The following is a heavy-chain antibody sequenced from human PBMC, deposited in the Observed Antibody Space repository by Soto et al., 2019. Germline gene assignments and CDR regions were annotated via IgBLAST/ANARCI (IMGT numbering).Heavy chain of an antibody. V-gene: IGHV4-59*01. CDR2: IYYSGST. Sequence: PSETLSLTCTVSGGSISSYYWSWIRQPPGKGLEWIGYIYYSGSTNYNPSLKSRVTISVDTSKNQFSLKLSSVTAADTAVYYCARDHTRLSWFDPWGQGTLVTVSS. CDR3: ARDHTRLSWFDP. CDR1: GGSISSYY. J-gene: IGHJ5*02. D-gene: IGHD1-1*01.